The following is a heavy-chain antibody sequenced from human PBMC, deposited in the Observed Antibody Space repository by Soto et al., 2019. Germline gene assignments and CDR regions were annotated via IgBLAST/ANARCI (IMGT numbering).Heavy chain of an antibody. CDR3: ADSWTTLTTGFDF. Sequence: GGTLRLSCVASGFTFSNYYMHWVRQAPGKGLEWVAVITSDGSEKYYLASVRDRFTISRDDSKNPLYLQMNNLRPEDTAMYYCADSWTTLTTGFDFWGQGTLVTVSS. CDR2: ITSDGSEK. D-gene: IGHD4-17*01. J-gene: IGHJ4*02. V-gene: IGHV3-30*03. CDR1: GFTFSNYY.